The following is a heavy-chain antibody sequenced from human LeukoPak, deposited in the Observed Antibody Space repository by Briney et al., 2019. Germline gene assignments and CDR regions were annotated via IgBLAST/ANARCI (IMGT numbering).Heavy chain of an antibody. CDR2: INHSGST. CDR1: GGSFSGYY. J-gene: IGHJ4*02. V-gene: IGHV4-34*01. CDR3: ARQILATANHYFDY. D-gene: IGHD2-15*01. Sequence: PSGTLSLTCAVYGGSFSGYYWSWIRQPPGKGLEWIGEINHSGSTNYNPSLKSRVTISVDTSKNQFSLKLSSVTAADTAVYYCARQILATANHYFDYWGQGTLVTVSS.